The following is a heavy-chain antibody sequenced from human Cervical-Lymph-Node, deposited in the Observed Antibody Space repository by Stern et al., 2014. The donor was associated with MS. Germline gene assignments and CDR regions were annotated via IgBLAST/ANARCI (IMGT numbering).Heavy chain of an antibody. CDR1: GFTFSSYG. Sequence: EVQLEESGGGLVKPGGSLRLSCVASGFTFSSYGMTWVRQTPAKGLEWVSSIRSTSSYIYYADSLKGRFTISRDNAKNSVFLEMNSLGADDTAVYYCARGAIAARPLPPDSWGQGTLVTVSS. V-gene: IGHV3-21*06. CDR3: ARGAIAARPLPPDS. J-gene: IGHJ4*02. D-gene: IGHD6-6*01. CDR2: IRSTSSYI.